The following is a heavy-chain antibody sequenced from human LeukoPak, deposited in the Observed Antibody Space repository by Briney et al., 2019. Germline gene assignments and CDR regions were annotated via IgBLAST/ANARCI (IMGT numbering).Heavy chain of an antibody. CDR3: AILEMATPEDY. V-gene: IGHV3-48*01. J-gene: IGHJ4*02. Sequence: GGSLRLSCAASGFTFSSYSMNWVRQAPGKGLEWVSYISSSSTIYYADSVKGRFTISRDNTKNSLYLQRNSLRAEDTAVYYCAILEMATPEDYWGQGTLVTVSS. CDR1: GFTFSSYS. CDR2: ISSSSTI. D-gene: IGHD5-24*01.